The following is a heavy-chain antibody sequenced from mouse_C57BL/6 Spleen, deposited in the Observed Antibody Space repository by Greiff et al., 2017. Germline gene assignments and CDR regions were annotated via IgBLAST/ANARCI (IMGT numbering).Heavy chain of an antibody. CDR1: GYSITSGYY. Sequence: EVKLLESGPGLVKPSQSLSLTCSVTGYSITSGYYWNWIRQFPGNKLEWMGYISYDGSNNYNPSLKNRISITRDTSKNQFFLKLNSVTTEDTATYYCASWDYGSFAYWGQGTLVTVSA. D-gene: IGHD2-2*01. J-gene: IGHJ3*01. CDR2: ISYDGSN. CDR3: ASWDYGSFAY. V-gene: IGHV3-6*01.